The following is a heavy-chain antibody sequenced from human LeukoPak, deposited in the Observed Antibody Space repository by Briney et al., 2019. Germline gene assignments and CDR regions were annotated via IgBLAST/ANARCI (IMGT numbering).Heavy chain of an antibody. CDR3: ARGRAAPGTGLEDY. CDR2: INPSRNTT. CDR1: GNSFINYY. D-gene: IGHD6-13*01. J-gene: IGHJ4*02. V-gene: IGHV1-46*01. Sequence: ASVKVSCKTFGNSFINYYIHWVRQAPGEGLEWMGVINPSRNTTNYIQRFQGRLTITRDTSTATAYMELSSLRSEDTALYYCARGRAAPGTGLEDYWGQGTLVAVSS.